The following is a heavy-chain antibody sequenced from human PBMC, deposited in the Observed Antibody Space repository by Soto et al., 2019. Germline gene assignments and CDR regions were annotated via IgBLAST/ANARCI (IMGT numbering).Heavy chain of an antibody. CDR3: AREGGWTIHNVWSGYLDRDFDY. CDR1: GVTFSSYW. V-gene: IGHV3-74*01. D-gene: IGHD3-3*01. J-gene: IGHJ4*02. Sequence: PGGSLGLACASSGVTFSSYWMHWVRQDKGKGLVWVSRINSDGSSTSYADSVKGRFTISRDNAKNTLYLQMNSLRAEDTAVYYCAREGGWTIHNVWSGYLDRDFDYWGQGTLVTVSS. CDR2: INSDGSST.